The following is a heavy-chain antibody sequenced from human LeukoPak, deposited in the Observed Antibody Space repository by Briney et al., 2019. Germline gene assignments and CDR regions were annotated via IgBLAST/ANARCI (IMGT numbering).Heavy chain of an antibody. D-gene: IGHD6-19*01. J-gene: IGHJ4*02. CDR2: INHSGST. V-gene: IGHV4-34*01. CDR1: GGSFSGYY. CDR3: ARSSGWYRGYFDY. Sequence: SETLSLTCAVYGGSFSGYYWSWIRQPPEKGLEWIGEINHSGSTNYNPSLKSRVTISVDTSKNQFSLKLSSVTAADTAVYYCARSSGWYRGYFDYWGQGTLVTVSS.